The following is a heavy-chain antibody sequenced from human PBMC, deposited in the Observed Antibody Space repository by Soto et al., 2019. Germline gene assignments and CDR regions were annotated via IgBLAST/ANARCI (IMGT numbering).Heavy chain of an antibody. CDR2: IVPKDGKA. CDR1: GGTFSSYT. D-gene: IGHD5-12*01. J-gene: IGHJ4*02. Sequence: SVKVSCKASGGTFSSYTISWVRQAPGKGLEWMGGIVPKDGKANYAQKFQGRVTMTEDTSTDTAYMELSSLRSEDTAVYYCATARGLYSGYDCYWGQGTLVTVSS. V-gene: IGHV1-69*10. CDR3: ATARGLYSGYDCY.